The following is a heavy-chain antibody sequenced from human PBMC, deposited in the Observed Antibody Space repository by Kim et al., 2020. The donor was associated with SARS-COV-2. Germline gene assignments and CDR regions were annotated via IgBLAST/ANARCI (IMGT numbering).Heavy chain of an antibody. Sequence: GGSLRLSCAASGFTFGRYGMHWLRQAPDKGLEWVAAISLDGSEKYYLDSVKGRFTISRDNSKNTLSLQMNSPRVEDTAVYYCAKAMTVVTPTFDYWGQGALVTVSS. CDR1: GFTFGRYG. V-gene: IGHV3-30*18. CDR2: ISLDGSEK. CDR3: AKAMTVVTPTFDY. J-gene: IGHJ4*02. D-gene: IGHD2-21*02.